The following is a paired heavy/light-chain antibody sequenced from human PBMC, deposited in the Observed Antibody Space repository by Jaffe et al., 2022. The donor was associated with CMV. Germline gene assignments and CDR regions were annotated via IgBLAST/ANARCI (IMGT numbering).Light chain of an antibody. J-gene: IGKJ1*01. Sequence: DVVMTQSPLSLPVTLGQPASISCRSSQSLLHSDGNTYLNWFQQRPGQSPRRLIYKVSSRDSGVPDRFSGSGSGSDFTLKISRVEAEDVGVYYCMQGTHWPLWTFGQGTKVEIK. CDR1: QSLLHSDGNTY. V-gene: IGKV2-30*02. CDR3: MQGTHWPLWT. CDR2: KVS.
Heavy chain of an antibody. CDR1: GLIFEKYA. V-gene: IGHV3-9*01. CDR3: AKDDSGSIDY. CDR2: ISQNSDSV. D-gene: IGHD6-19*01. J-gene: IGHJ4*02. Sequence: EVQLVESGGGWVQPGRSLRLSCAASGLIFEKYAMHWVRQAPGKGLEWVSGISQNSDSVGYVDSVKGRFAISRDNAKDSLYLLMNSLRPEDTALYYCAKDDSGSIDYWGQGTLVTVSS.